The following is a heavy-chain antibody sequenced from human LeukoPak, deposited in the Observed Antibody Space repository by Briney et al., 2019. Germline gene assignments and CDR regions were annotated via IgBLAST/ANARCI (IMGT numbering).Heavy chain of an antibody. J-gene: IGHJ3*02. CDR1: AFTFGTYW. V-gene: IGHV3-7*01. Sequence: PGGSLRLSCAASAFTFGTYWMSWVRQAPGKGLEWVANIKQDGSKKYYVDSVKGRLTISRDNAKNSLYLQMNSLRATDTAMYDCATDFRYYDNSGYYTDAFYRCGEGTMATVSS. CDR2: IKQDGSKK. CDR3: ATDFRYYDNSGYYTDAFYR. D-gene: IGHD3-22*01.